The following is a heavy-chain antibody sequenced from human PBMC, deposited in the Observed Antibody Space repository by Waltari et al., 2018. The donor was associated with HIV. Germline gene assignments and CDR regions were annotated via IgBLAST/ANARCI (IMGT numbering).Heavy chain of an antibody. V-gene: IGHV4-39*01. CDR1: GGSLSSSGYY. J-gene: IGHJ5*02. Sequence: QLQLQESGPGLVKPSENLSLTCTVSGGSLSSSGYYWGWTRRPPGKGLEWIGTIYYSGSTYYNPSLKSRVTMSVDASKNQFSLKLSSVTAADTAVYYCARLLSSSWINWFDPWGQGTLVTVSS. CDR3: ARLLSSSWINWFDP. D-gene: IGHD6-13*01. CDR2: IYYSGST.